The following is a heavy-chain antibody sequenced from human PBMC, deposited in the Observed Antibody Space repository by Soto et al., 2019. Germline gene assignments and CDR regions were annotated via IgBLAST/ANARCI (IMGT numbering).Heavy chain of an antibody. CDR2: IIPILGIA. J-gene: IGHJ4*02. CDR1: GGTFSSYT. Sequence: ASVKVSCKASGGTFSSYTISWVRQAPGQGLEWMGRIIPILGIANYAQKFQGRVTITADKSTSTAYMELSSLRSEDTAVYYCAILVTPVPFDYWGQGTLVTVSS. D-gene: IGHD3-9*01. V-gene: IGHV1-69*02. CDR3: AILVTPVPFDY.